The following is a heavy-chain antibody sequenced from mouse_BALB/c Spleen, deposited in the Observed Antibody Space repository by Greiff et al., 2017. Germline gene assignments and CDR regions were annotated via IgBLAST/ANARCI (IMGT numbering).Heavy chain of an antibody. J-gene: IGHJ4*01. D-gene: IGHD2-1*01. V-gene: IGHV5-17*02. CDR1: GFTFSSFG. Sequence: EVKVVESGGGLVQPGGSRKLSCAASGFTFSSFGMHWVRQAPEKGLEWVAYISSGSSTIYYADTVKGRFTISRDNPKNTLFLQMTSLRSEDTAMYYCARHYYGNYAAMDYWGQGTSVTVSS. CDR2: ISSGSSTI. CDR3: ARHYYGNYAAMDY.